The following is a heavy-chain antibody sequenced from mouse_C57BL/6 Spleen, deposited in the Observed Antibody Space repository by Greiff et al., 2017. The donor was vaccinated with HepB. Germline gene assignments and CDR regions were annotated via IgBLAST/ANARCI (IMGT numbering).Heavy chain of an antibody. Sequence: QVQLKESGAELVRPGASVKLSCKASGYTFTDYYINWVKQRPGQGLEWIARIYPGSGNTYYNEKFKGKATLTAEKSSSTAYMQLSSLTSEDSAVYFCARATTVVAHDYWGQGTTLTVSS. D-gene: IGHD1-1*01. CDR2: IYPGSGNT. V-gene: IGHV1-76*01. CDR3: ARATTVVAHDY. CDR1: GYTFTDYY. J-gene: IGHJ2*01.